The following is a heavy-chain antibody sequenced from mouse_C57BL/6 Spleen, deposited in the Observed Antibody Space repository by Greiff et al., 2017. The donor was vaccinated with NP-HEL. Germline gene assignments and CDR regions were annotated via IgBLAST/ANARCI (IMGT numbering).Heavy chain of an antibody. D-gene: IGHD1-1*01. CDR2: ISSGGDYI. V-gene: IGHV5-9-1*02. Sequence: EVKLMESGEGLVKPGGSLKLSCAASGFTFSSYAMSWVRQTPEKRLEWVAYISSGGDYIYYADTVKGRFTISRDNARNTLYLQMSSLKSEDTAVYYSTREGDYDSAYWFACRGQGTLVTVAA. CDR3: TREGDYDSAYWFAC. CDR1: GFTFSSYA. J-gene: IGHJ3*01.